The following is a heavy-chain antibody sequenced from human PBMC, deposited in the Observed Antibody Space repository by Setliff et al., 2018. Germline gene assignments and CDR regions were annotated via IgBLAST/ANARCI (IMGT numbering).Heavy chain of an antibody. CDR2: IKSTTEDAST. Sequence: GVLRLSCAASGITFKNAWMTWVRQAPGRGLEWVGRIKSTTEDASTDLAAAVKGRFTMSRDDSKNTVYPQMSSLKSEDTAVYYCATGPRDNRNFLNWLGSWGQGTLVTVSS. J-gene: IGHJ5*01. CDR1: GITFKNAW. CDR3: ATGPRDNRNFLNWLGS. V-gene: IGHV3-15*01. D-gene: IGHD3-9*01.